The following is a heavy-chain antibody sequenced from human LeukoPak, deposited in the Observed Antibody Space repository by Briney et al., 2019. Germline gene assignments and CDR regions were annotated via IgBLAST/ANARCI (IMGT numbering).Heavy chain of an antibody. Sequence: GGSLRLSCAASGFTFSSYGMHWVRQAPGKGLEWVAVISYDGSNKYYADSVKGRFTISRDNSKNTLYLQMNSLRAEDTAVYYCGKSPSGTDYYYGMDVWGQGTTVTVSS. CDR3: GKSPSGTDYYYGMDV. V-gene: IGHV3-30*18. CDR2: ISYDGSNK. J-gene: IGHJ6*02. D-gene: IGHD1-1*01. CDR1: GFTFSSYG.